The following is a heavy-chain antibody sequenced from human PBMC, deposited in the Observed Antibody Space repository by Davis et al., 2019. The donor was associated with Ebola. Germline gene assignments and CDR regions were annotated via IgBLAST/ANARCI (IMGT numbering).Heavy chain of an antibody. D-gene: IGHD6-13*01. CDR1: GFTFSDYY. CDR2: ISSSGSTI. J-gene: IGHJ4*02. CDR3: ARAPYSQPDYFDY. V-gene: IGHV3-11*04. Sequence: GESLKISCAASGFTFSDYYMSWIRQAPGKGLEWVSYISSSGSTIYYADSVKGRFTISRDNAKNSLYLQMNSLRDEDTAVYYCARAPYSQPDYFDYWGQGTLVTVSS.